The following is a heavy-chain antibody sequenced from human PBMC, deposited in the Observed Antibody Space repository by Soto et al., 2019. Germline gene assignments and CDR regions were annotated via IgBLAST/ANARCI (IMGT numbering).Heavy chain of an antibody. CDR1: GGSITSGYYY. CDR2: ISYSGST. Sequence: GPGPGVASETLSLTCTVSGGSITSGYYYWSWIRQPPGKGLEWIGYISYSGSTYYNPSLKSRVTISIDTSKNQFSLKLSSVSAAVTAVYYCARASFDGFFFDYWGRGALVIGSS. V-gene: IGHV4-30-4*01. D-gene: IGHD3-3*01. J-gene: IGHJ4*02. CDR3: ARASFDGFFFDY.